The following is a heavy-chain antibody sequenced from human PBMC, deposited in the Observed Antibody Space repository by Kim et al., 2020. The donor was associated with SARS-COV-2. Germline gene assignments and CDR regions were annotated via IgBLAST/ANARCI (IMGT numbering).Heavy chain of an antibody. CDR3: ARDGVSSSWLEYYYYYGMDA. V-gene: IGHV4-39*07. J-gene: IGHJ6*02. D-gene: IGHD6-13*01. Sequence: SETLSLTCTVSGGSISSSSYYWGWIRQPPGKGLEWIGSIYYSGSTYYNPSLKSRVTISVDTSKNQFSLKLSSVTAADTAVYYCARDGVSSSWLEYYYYYGMDAWGQGTTVTVSS. CDR2: IYYSGST. CDR1: GGSISSSSYY.